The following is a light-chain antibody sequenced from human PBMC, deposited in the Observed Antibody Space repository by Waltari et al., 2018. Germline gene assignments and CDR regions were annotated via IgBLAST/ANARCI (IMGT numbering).Light chain of an antibody. CDR3: SSYTSSSTWV. J-gene: IGLJ3*02. CDR2: DVS. Sequence: SALTQPASVSGSPGPSIAIPCTGTSSDVGGYNYVSWYQQHPGNAPKLMIYDVSKRPSGVSNRFSGSKSGNTASLTISGLQAEDEADYYCSSYTSSSTWVFGGGTKLTVL. CDR1: SSDVGGYNY. V-gene: IGLV2-14*01.